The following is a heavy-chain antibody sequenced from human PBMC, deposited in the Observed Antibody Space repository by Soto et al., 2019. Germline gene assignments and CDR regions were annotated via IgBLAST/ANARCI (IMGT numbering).Heavy chain of an antibody. Sequence: SETLSLTCTVSGGSISSYYWSWIRQPPGKGLEWIGYIYYSGSTNYNPSLKSRVTISVDTSKNQFSLKLSSVTAADTAVYYCARHFSVDYFDYLGQSALVTVSS. CDR3: ARHFSVDYFDY. J-gene: IGHJ4*02. CDR1: GGSISSYY. V-gene: IGHV4-59*08. CDR2: IYYSGST.